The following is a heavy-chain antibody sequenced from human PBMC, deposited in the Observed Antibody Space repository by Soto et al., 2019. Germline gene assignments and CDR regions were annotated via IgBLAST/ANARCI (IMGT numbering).Heavy chain of an antibody. V-gene: IGHV3-30-3*01. D-gene: IGHD5-12*01. J-gene: IGHJ4*02. CDR2: ISYDGSNK. CDR3: ASLRWLQFPFDY. Sequence: ESGGGVVQPGRSLRLSCAASGFTFSSYAMHWVRQAPGKGLERVAVISYDGSNKYYADSVKGRFTISRDNSKNTLYLQMNSLRAEDTAVYYCASLRWLQFPFDYWGQGTLVTVSS. CDR1: GFTFSSYA.